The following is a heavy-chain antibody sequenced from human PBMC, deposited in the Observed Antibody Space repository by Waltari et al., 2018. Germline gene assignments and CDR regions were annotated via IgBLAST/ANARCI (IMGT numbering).Heavy chain of an antibody. Sequence: QVQLQQSGPGLVKPSQTLSLTFSISGDRVPSTSAAWHWHRQSPSRGLEWLGRTYYRSKWYNDYAVSVKSRITINPDTSKNHFSLQLNSVTPEDTAVYYCARDDRARIGYKNILQFDSWGQGTLVTVSS. CDR1: GDRVPSTSAA. CDR3: ARDDRARIGYKNILQFDS. CDR2: TYYRSKWYN. V-gene: IGHV6-1*01. D-gene: IGHD3-9*01. J-gene: IGHJ5*01.